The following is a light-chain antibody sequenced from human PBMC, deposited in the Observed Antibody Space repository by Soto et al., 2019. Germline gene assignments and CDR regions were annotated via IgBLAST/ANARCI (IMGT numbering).Light chain of an antibody. J-gene: IGKJ1*01. CDR2: GAS. CDR1: QSVSSSY. Sequence: EIVLTQSPGTLSLSPGERATLSCRASQSVSSSYLAWYQQKPGQAPRLLNYGASSRATGIPDRFSGSGSRTDSPLTIRKPAPAPLVVYHCKQYGSSPRRFGPGTKVDIK. V-gene: IGKV3-20*01. CDR3: KQYGSSPRR.